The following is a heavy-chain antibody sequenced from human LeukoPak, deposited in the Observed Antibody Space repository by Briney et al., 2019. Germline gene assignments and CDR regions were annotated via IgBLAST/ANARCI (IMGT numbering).Heavy chain of an antibody. Sequence: PGGSLRLSCAASGFIFSSYGMHWVRQAPGKGLEWVAFIRYDGSNKYYADSVKGRFTISRDNSKNTLYLQMNSLRAEDTAVYYCARAIKRSYYYGSGIDYWGQGTLVTVSS. J-gene: IGHJ4*02. D-gene: IGHD3-10*01. CDR2: IRYDGSNK. CDR3: ARAIKRSYYYGSGIDY. V-gene: IGHV3-30*02. CDR1: GFIFSSYG.